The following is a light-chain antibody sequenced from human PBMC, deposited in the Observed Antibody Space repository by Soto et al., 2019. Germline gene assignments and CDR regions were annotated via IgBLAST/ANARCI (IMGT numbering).Light chain of an antibody. CDR2: LAS. V-gene: IGKV1-39*01. CDR3: QKSLDNPRT. CDR1: QKIHNF. Sequence: DIQLTQSPSSLSASVGDRVTITCRASQKIHNFLSWYQHKRGKAPKLLIFLASTLETGVPSRFAGSGSGTDFTLTISHLEPEDFATYYCQKSLDNPRTFGGGTRVEIQ. J-gene: IGKJ4*01.